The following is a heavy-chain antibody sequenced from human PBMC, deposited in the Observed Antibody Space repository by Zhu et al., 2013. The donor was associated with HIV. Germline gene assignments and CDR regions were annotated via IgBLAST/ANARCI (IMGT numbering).Heavy chain of an antibody. J-gene: IGHJ4*02. D-gene: IGHD2-8*01. CDR1: GYTFTSYA. CDR2: INAGNGNA. Sequence: QVQLVQSGAEVKEPGASVKVSCKASGYTFTSYAMHWVRQAPGQRLEWMGWINAGNGNAKYSQKFQGRVTITRDTSASTAYMELSSLRSEDTAVYYCARAVLMVYATPEFDYWGQGTLVTVSS. V-gene: IGHV1-3*01. CDR3: ARAVLMVYATPEFDY.